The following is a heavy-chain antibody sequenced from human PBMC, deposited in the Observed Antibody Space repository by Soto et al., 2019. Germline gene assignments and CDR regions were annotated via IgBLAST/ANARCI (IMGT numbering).Heavy chain of an antibody. Sequence: SETLSLTCTVSGGFLSNYYWSWIRQSPGKGLEWIGFIYYAGNTNYNPSLKSRVTISIAPSKNQLSLNLTSVTATDTAVYFCATTAATGPFKGVAFDIWGQGTMVTVSS. D-gene: IGHD6-13*01. CDR3: ATTAATGPFKGVAFDI. CDR1: GGFLSNYY. J-gene: IGHJ3*02. V-gene: IGHV4-59*08. CDR2: IYYAGNT.